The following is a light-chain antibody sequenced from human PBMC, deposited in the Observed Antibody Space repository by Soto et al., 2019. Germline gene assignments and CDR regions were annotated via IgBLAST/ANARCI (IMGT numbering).Light chain of an antibody. CDR2: KAS. Sequence: DIQMTQSPSTLSASVGDRVTITCRASQSISNWLARYQQKPGKAPKLLIYKASSLESGVPSRFSGSGSGTEFTLTISSLQPDDFATYYCQQYNSYPYTVGQETMV. V-gene: IGKV1-5*03. J-gene: IGKJ2*01. CDR3: QQYNSYPYT. CDR1: QSISNW.